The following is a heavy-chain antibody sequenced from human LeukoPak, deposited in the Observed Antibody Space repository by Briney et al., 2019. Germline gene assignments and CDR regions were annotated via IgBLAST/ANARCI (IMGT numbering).Heavy chain of an antibody. J-gene: IGHJ5*02. CDR2: IYTSGST. Sequence: SETLSLTCTVSGGSISSYYWSWIRQPAGKGLEWIGRIYTSGSTNYNPSLKSRVTMSVDTSKNQFSLKLSSVTAADTAVYYCATSGYSSSWYWFDPWGQGTLVTVSS. CDR1: GGSISSYY. CDR3: ATSGYSSSWYWFDP. V-gene: IGHV4-4*07. D-gene: IGHD6-13*01.